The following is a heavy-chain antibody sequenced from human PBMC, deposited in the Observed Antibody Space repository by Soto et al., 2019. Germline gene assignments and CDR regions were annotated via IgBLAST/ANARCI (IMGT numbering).Heavy chain of an antibody. Sequence: SETLSLTCTVSGGSISSSSYYWGWIRQPPGKGLEWIGSIYYSGSTYYNPSLKSRVTISVDTSKNQFSLKLSSVTAADTAVYYCARSDSSGYYQNWFDPWGQGTLVTVSS. CDR3: ARSDSSGYYQNWFDP. CDR2: IYYSGST. CDR1: GGSISSSSYY. D-gene: IGHD3-22*01. J-gene: IGHJ5*02. V-gene: IGHV4-39*01.